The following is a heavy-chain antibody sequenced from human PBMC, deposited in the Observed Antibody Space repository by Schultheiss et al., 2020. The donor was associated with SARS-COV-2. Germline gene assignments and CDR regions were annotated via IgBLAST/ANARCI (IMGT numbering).Heavy chain of an antibody. CDR1: GFTFSSYA. CDR3: AKDMGGVGIVATIGADY. V-gene: IGHV3-43D*04. J-gene: IGHJ4*02. Sequence: GGSLRLSWAASGFTFSSYAMHWVRQAPGKGLEWVSLISWDGGSTYYADSVKGRFTISRDNSKNSLYLQMNSLRAEDTALYYCAKDMGGVGIVATIGADYWGQGTLVTVSS. D-gene: IGHD5-12*01. CDR2: ISWDGGST.